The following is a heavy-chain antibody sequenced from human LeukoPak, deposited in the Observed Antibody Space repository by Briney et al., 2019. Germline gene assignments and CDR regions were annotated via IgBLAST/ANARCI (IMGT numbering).Heavy chain of an antibody. D-gene: IGHD1-26*01. J-gene: IGHJ4*02. CDR2: ILYDGSNE. CDR3: AKDGGGTDFDY. Sequence: SGRSLRLSCAASGFTFSSQGMHWVRQAPGKGLEWVSFILYDGSNEYYADSVKGRFTISRDNSKNTLYLQMNSLRTEDTAVYYCAKDGGGTDFDYWGQGTLVTVSS. V-gene: IGHV3-30*18. CDR1: GFTFSSQG.